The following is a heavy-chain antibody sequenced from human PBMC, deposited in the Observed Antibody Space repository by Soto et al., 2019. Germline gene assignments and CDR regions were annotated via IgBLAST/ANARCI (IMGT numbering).Heavy chain of an antibody. CDR3: AKKVNSGPGSQYFDY. V-gene: IGHV3-23*01. D-gene: IGHD3-10*01. CDR1: GFTFSSYS. J-gene: IGHJ4*02. Sequence: GGSLRLSCAASGFTFSSYSMSWVRQAPGKGLEWVSGFRTSGDDGTTYYADSVKGRFTISRDNSKNTLFLQMDNLRAEDTAIYYCAKKVNSGPGSQYFDYWGQGTLVTVSS. CDR2: FRTSGDDGTT.